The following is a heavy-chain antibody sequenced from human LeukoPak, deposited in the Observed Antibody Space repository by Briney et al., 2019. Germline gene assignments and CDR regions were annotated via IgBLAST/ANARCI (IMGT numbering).Heavy chain of an antibody. CDR3: ASFRTTSHYYYDSRDWFDP. Sequence: GASVKVSCKAFGYTFTSHYMHWVRQAPGQGREWRGVSSPSGGSTTYAQKFQGRVTMTEDTSTDTAYMELSSLRSEDTAVYYCASFRTTSHYYYDSRDWFDPWGQGTLVTVSS. D-gene: IGHD3-22*01. CDR2: SSPSGGST. CDR1: GYTFTSHY. V-gene: IGHV1-46*01. J-gene: IGHJ5*02.